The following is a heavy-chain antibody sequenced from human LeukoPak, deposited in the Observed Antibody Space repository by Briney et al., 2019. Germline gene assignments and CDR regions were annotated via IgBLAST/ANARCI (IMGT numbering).Heavy chain of an antibody. D-gene: IGHD6-19*01. CDR1: GYTFTSYG. CDR2: ISAYNGNT. V-gene: IGHV1-18*01. CDR3: ARVRSGWDYYYYYYGMDV. J-gene: IGHJ6*02. Sequence: GASVKVSCKASGYTFTSYGISWVRQAPGQGLEWMGWISAYNGNTNYAQKLQGRVTMTTDTSTSTAYMELRSLRSDDTAVYYCARVRSGWDYYYYYYGMDVWGQGTTVTVYS.